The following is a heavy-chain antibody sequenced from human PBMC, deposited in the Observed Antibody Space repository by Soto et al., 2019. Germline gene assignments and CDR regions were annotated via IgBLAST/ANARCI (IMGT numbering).Heavy chain of an antibody. CDR3: AKDSAAGYYYYYMDV. Sequence: SLRLSCAASGFTFSSYGMHWVRQAPGKGLEWVAVISYDGSNKYYADSVKGRFTISGDNSKNTLYLQMNSLRAEDTAVYYCAKDSAAGYYYYYMDVWGKGTTVTVSS. D-gene: IGHD6-13*01. V-gene: IGHV3-30*18. CDR1: GFTFSSYG. J-gene: IGHJ6*03. CDR2: ISYDGSNK.